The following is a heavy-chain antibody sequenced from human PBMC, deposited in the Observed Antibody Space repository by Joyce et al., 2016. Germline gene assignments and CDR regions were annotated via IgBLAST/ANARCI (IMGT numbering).Heavy chain of an antibody. V-gene: IGHV4-39*07. D-gene: IGHD3-3*01. CDR1: GGSISSSNNY. J-gene: IGHJ4*02. CDR2: IYYSGTN. CDR3: ARDGFLEWLGDDD. Sequence: QLQLQESGPGLVRPSETLSLTSTVSGGSISSSNNYWGWIRQPPGKGLVWIGSIYYSGTNYYNPSLKSRVTISVDTSKNQFALKLSSVTAADTAVYYCARDGFLEWLGDDDWGQGTLVTVSS.